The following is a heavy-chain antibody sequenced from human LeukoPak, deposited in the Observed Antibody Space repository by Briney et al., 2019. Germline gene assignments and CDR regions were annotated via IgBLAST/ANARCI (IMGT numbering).Heavy chain of an antibody. CDR1: GGSISSSSYY. D-gene: IGHD4-11*01. CDR3: VRDYSNFVQGD. J-gene: IGHJ4*02. Sequence: SETLSLTCTVSGGSISSSSYYWGWIRQPPGKGLEWIGSIYSGGETHYNPSLNSRVTIFLDTSKNRFSLNLISVTATDTAVYYCVRDYSNFVQGDWGQGTLVTVSS. V-gene: IGHV4-39*02. CDR2: IYSGGET.